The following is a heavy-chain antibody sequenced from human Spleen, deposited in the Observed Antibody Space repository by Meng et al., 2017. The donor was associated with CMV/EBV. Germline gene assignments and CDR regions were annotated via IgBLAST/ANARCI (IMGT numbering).Heavy chain of an antibody. CDR3: ARDRYGSGIYYFDY. J-gene: IGHJ4*02. D-gene: IGHD3-10*01. CDR2: IADIGSNT. CDR1: GFAFGSYA. V-gene: IGHV3-23*01. Sequence: ASGFAFGSYALRWVRQAPGKGLEWVSGIADIGSNTYYADSVKGRFTISRDNSKNDVYQQMTSLGGEDTAIYYCARDRYGSGIYYFDYWGQGALVTVSS.